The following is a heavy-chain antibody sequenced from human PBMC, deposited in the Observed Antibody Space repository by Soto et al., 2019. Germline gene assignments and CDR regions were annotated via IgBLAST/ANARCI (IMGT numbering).Heavy chain of an antibody. CDR2: VHPDSGGT. J-gene: IGHJ4*02. D-gene: IGHD3-22*01. CDR3: ARGAQGFFPVSGIYFYFDH. V-gene: IGHV1-2*02. Sequence: ASVKVSCKTSGYIFTDHLIHWVRQSPGQGLQWVGWVHPDSGGTNVAQAFQDRVTMAADTSITTAYMDLARLRPDDTAIFYCARGAQGFFPVSGIYFYFDHWGQGTPVTVSS. CDR1: GYIFTDHL.